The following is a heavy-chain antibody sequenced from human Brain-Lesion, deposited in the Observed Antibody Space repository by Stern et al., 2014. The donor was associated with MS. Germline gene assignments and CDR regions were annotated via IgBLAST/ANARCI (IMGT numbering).Heavy chain of an antibody. CDR3: ARDQRGITIFGVVTDYYYLGMDV. Sequence: QVQLVQSGAEVKKPGASVKVSCKTSGYIFTGYYIHWVRQAPGQGLAWMAWINPNTGGTKYAQKLQGRVTMSRDTSISTAYVELSSLTSDDTAVYYCARDQRGITIFGVVTDYYYLGMDVWGQGTTVTVSS. J-gene: IGHJ6*02. CDR2: INPNTGGT. D-gene: IGHD3-3*01. V-gene: IGHV1-2*02. CDR1: GYIFTGYY.